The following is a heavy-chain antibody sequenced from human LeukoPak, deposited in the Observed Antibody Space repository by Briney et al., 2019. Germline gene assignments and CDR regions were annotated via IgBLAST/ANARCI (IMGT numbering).Heavy chain of an antibody. CDR1: GYTFSSYE. Sequence: GGSLRLSCAASGYTFSSYEMNWVRQAPGKGLEWVSYISSSSSYIYYADSVKGRFTISRDNAKNSLYLQMNSLRAEDTAVYYCARLNSYYDFWSGYLSIAGWFDPWGQGTLVTVSS. V-gene: IGHV3-21*05. CDR3: ARLNSYYDFWSGYLSIAGWFDP. CDR2: ISSSSSYI. J-gene: IGHJ5*02. D-gene: IGHD3-3*01.